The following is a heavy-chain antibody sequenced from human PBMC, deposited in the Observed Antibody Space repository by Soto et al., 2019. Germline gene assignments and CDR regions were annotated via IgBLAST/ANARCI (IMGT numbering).Heavy chain of an antibody. V-gene: IGHV3-30*03. CDR3: SRGIKGGLDA. CDR2: ISYDGRNK. J-gene: IGHJ5*02. CDR1: GFVSNDYD. D-gene: IGHD2-21*01. Sequence: QVKLAESRGGLVQPGRSLRLSCATSGFVSNDYDIHWVRQAPGKGLAWLASISYDGRNKYYADSVKGRFTISRDNSKNTLSLQINSLGAEDTAVYYCSRGIKGGLDAWGPGTLVTVSS.